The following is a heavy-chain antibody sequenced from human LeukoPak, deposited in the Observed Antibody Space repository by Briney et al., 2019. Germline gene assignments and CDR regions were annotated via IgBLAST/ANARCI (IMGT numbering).Heavy chain of an antibody. D-gene: IGHD2-15*01. CDR2: ISGSGGGT. V-gene: IGHV3-23*01. CDR1: RFTFSSNA. CDR3: VKDLGSAITSALALDV. J-gene: IGHJ6*02. Sequence: GGSLRLSCAASRFTFSSNAMSWVRQAPGKGLEWVSAISGSGGGTFYADSVKGRFTIPRDNRKNLLHLQMNSLRPDDSAVYYCVKDLGSAITSALALDVWGQGTTVTVSS.